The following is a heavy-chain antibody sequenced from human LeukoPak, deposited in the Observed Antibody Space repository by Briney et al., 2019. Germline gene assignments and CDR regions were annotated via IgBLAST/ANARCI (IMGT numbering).Heavy chain of an antibody. CDR2: IYHIGST. V-gene: IGHV4-38-2*01. Sequence: SETLSLTCGVSGYSISRGYYWAWIRQPPGKGLEWIGTIYHIGSTYYTPSLGSRVTISVDTSKNEFSLNLESVTAADTAVYYCARAGWIITSGIDYWGQGALVTVSS. D-gene: IGHD3-10*01. CDR3: ARAGWIITSGIDY. J-gene: IGHJ4*02. CDR1: GYSISRGYY.